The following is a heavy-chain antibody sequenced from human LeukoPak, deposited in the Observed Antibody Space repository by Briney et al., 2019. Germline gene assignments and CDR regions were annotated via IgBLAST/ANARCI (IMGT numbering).Heavy chain of an antibody. V-gene: IGHV3-74*01. CDR2: INSDGSST. D-gene: IGHD5-18*01. Sequence: GGSLRLSCAASGVTFSSYWMHWVRQAPGKGLVWVSRINSDGSSTSYAASVKGRFTISTDNATNPLSLPMNRLRAEPPPAYSCATHLWPGKFPNWNFDLWGRGTPVTVSS. CDR1: GVTFSSYW. CDR3: ATHLWPGKFPNWNFDL. J-gene: IGHJ2*01.